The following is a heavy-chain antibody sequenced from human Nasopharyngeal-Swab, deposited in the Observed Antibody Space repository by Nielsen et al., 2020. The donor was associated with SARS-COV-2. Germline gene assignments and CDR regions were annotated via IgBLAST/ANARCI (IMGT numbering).Heavy chain of an antibody. CDR2: INFDGSTI. CDR1: GFTFGAYS. J-gene: IGHJ4*02. CDR3: GSSSYYYDSSGLVDY. D-gene: IGHD3-22*01. Sequence: GESLKISCAASGFTFGAYSMYWVRQAPGKGLVWVSRINFDGSTITYAAFVKGRFTISRDNANNTLFLQMNSLRAEDTAMYYCGSSSYYYDSSGLVDYWGQGTLVTVSS. V-gene: IGHV3-74*01.